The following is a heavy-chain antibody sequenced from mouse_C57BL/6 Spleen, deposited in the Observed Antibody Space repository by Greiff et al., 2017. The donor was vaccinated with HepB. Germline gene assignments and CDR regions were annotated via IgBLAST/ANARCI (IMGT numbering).Heavy chain of an antibody. J-gene: IGHJ3*01. CDR2: ISSGGSYT. D-gene: IGHD4-1*01. Sequence: EVQLVESGGDLVKPGGSLKLSCAASGFTFSSYGMSWVRQTPDKRLEWVATISSGGSYTYYPDSVKGRFTISRDNAKNTLYLQMSSLKSEDTAMYYCARQELAWFAYWGQGTLVTVSA. V-gene: IGHV5-6*01. CDR1: GFTFSSYG. CDR3: ARQELAWFAY.